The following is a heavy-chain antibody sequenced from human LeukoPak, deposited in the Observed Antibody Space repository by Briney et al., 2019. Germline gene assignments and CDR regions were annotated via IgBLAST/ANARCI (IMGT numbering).Heavy chain of an antibody. CDR3: ARTGYTAMAYDAFDI. CDR2: INPNSGGT. V-gene: IGHV1-2*02. D-gene: IGHD5-18*01. Sequence: ASVKVSCKASGYTFTGYYMHWVRQAPGQGLEWMGWINPNSGGTNYAQKFQGRVTMTRDTSISTAYMELSRLRSDDTAAYYCARTGYTAMAYDAFDIWGQGTMVTVSS. J-gene: IGHJ3*02. CDR1: GYTFTGYY.